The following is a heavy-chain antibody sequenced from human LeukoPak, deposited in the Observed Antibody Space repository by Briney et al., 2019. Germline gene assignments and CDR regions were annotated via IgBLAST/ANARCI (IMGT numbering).Heavy chain of an antibody. J-gene: IGHJ4*02. CDR2: INVSGGST. D-gene: IGHD6-13*01. V-gene: IGHV3-23*01. Sequence: GGSLRLSCAASGFTFSNYAMSWVRQAPGKGLEWVSGINVSGGSTFYADSVRGRFTISRDNSKNTLYLQMNSLRAEDTAVYYCARTDKGYSSNDYWGQGTLVTVSS. CDR1: GFTFSNYA. CDR3: ARTDKGYSSNDY.